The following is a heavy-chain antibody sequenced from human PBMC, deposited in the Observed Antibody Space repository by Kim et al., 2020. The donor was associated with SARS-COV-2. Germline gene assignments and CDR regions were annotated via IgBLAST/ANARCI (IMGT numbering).Heavy chain of an antibody. CDR1: GGSISSSNW. Sequence: SETLSLTCAVSGGSISSSNWWSWVRQPPGKGLEWIGEIYHSGSTNYNPSLKSRVTISVDKSKNQFSLKLSFVTAADTAVYYCARWAGSGYYAAFDYWGQGTLVTVSS. J-gene: IGHJ4*02. CDR2: IYHSGST. V-gene: IGHV4-4*02. D-gene: IGHD3-22*01. CDR3: ARWAGSGYYAAFDY.